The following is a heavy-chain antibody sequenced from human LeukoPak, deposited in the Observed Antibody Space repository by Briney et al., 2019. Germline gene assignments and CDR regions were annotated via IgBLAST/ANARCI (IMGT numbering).Heavy chain of an antibody. Sequence: PSETLSLTCSVSGGSISSSTTHYWGWIRQPPGKGLEWIGSIYYSGGTYYNPSLKSRVTISVDTSKNHFSLNLASVTAADTAVYYCARQGSRQRHLDYWGQGTLVTVSS. CDR3: ARQGSRQRHLDY. CDR2: IYYSGGT. CDR1: GGSISSSTTHY. V-gene: IGHV4-39*01. J-gene: IGHJ4*02. D-gene: IGHD6-25*01.